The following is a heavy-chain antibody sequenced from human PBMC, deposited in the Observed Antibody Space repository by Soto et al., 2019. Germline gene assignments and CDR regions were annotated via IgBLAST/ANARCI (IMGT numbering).Heavy chain of an antibody. V-gene: IGHV3-33*01. D-gene: IGHD3-22*01. CDR1: GFTFSSYG. CDR2: IWYDGSNK. J-gene: IGHJ4*02. CDR3: ARDGGFVRGSSGYYYSYFDY. Sequence: GGSLRLSCAASGFTFSSYGMHWVRQAPGKGLEWVAVIWYDGSNKYYADSVKGRFTISRDNSKNTLYLQMDSLRAEDTAVYYCARDGGFVRGSSGYYYSYFDYWGQGTLVTVSS.